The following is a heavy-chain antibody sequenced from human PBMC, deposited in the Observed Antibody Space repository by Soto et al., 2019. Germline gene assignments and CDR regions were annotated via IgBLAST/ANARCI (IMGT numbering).Heavy chain of an antibody. V-gene: IGHV4-39*07. CDR3: ARGHYDILTGPTPRFDY. CDR2: IYYSGST. CDR1: GGSISSYY. J-gene: IGHJ4*02. Sequence: SETLSLTCTVSGGSISSYYWGWIRRPPGKGLEWIGSIYYSGSTYYNPSLKSRVTISVDTSKNQFSLKLSSVTAADTAVYYCARGHYDILTGPTPRFDYWGQGTLVTVSS. D-gene: IGHD3-9*01.